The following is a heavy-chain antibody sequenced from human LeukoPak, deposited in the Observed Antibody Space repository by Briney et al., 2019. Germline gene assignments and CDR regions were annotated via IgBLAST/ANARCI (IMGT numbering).Heavy chain of an antibody. CDR2: ISSSSSYI. Sequence: GGSLRLSCAASGFTFSNYTMNWVRQAPGKGLEWVSSISSSSSYIHYADSVKGRFSISRDNAKNSLYLQMNSLRAEDTAVYYCAREGVIGAFDIWGQGTMVTVSS. D-gene: IGHD2-21*01. J-gene: IGHJ3*02. V-gene: IGHV3-21*01. CDR1: GFTFSNYT. CDR3: AREGVIGAFDI.